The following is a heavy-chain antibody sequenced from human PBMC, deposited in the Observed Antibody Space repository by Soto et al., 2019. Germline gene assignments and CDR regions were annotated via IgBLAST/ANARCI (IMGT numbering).Heavy chain of an antibody. J-gene: IGHJ6*02. CDR1: GGSVSSNSYS. V-gene: IGHV4-39*01. D-gene: IGHD4-4*01. CDR2: IYSSENT. Sequence: SETLSLTCTVSGGSVSSNSYSWGWIRQSPGKGLEWIGTIYSSENTYYNPSLLSRVTISVDTSKNQFSLKLSSVTAADTAVYYCASINDYSNEDYYYYGMDVWGQGTTVT. CDR3: ASINDYSNEDYYYYGMDV.